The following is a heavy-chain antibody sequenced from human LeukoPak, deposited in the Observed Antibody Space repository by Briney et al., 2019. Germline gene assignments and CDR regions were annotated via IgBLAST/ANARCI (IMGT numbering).Heavy chain of an antibody. V-gene: IGHV3-73*01. Sequence: GGSLRLSCAASGFTFSGSAIHWVRQASGKGLEWVGRIRSKANSYATAYAASVKGRFTISRDDSKNTADLQMNSLKTEDTAVYYCTRIVGATDYYYYYAMDVWGQGTTVTVSS. D-gene: IGHD1-26*01. CDR3: TRIVGATDYYYYYAMDV. CDR2: IRSKANSYAT. CDR1: GFTFSGSA. J-gene: IGHJ6*02.